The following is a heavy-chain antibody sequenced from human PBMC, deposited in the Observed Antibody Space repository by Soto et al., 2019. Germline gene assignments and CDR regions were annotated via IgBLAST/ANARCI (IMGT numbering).Heavy chain of an antibody. CDR1: GGSISSSSYY. D-gene: IGHD3-9*01. CDR3: ARHFYDILEYYYMDV. J-gene: IGHJ6*03. CDR2: IYYSGST. Sequence: SETLSLTCTVSGGSISSSSYYWGWIRQPPGKGPEWIGSIYYSGSTYYNPSLKSQVTISVDTSKNQFSLKLSSVTAADTAVYYCARHFYDILEYYYMDVWGKGTTVTVSS. V-gene: IGHV4-39*01.